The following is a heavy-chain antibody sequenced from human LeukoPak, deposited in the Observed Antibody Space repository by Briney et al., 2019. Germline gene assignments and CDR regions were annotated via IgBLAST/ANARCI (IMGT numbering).Heavy chain of an antibody. CDR2: ISSSGSTI. D-gene: IGHD3-16*02. J-gene: IGHJ4*02. Sequence: GGSLRLSCAASGFTFSSYEMNWVRQAPGRGLEWVSYISSSGSTIYYADSVKDRFTISRDNAKNSLYLQMNSLRAEDTAVYYCARDNLGLPGSYRYWGQGTLVTVSS. V-gene: IGHV3-48*03. CDR3: ARDNLGLPGSYRY. CDR1: GFTFSSYE.